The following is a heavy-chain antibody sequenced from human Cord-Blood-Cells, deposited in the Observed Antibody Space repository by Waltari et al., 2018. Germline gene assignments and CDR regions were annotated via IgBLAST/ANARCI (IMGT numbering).Heavy chain of an antibody. Sequence: QVQLQESGPGLVKPSQTLSLTCTVSGGSISSGGYYWSWIRQHPGKGLEWIGYIYYSGSTYYSPSLKCRVTISVDTSKNQFSLKLSSVTAADTAVYYCASPWSVAADAFDIWGQGTMVTVSS. CDR3: ASPWSVAADAFDI. J-gene: IGHJ3*02. CDR2: IYYSGST. D-gene: IGHD2-15*01. V-gene: IGHV4-31*03. CDR1: GGSISSGGYY.